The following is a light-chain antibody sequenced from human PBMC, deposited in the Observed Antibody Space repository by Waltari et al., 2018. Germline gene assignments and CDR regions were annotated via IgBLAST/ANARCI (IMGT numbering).Light chain of an antibody. CDR2: GNS. Sequence: QSVLTQPPSVSGAPGQRVTISCTGSSSNIGAGYDVPWYQQLPGTAPELLIDGNSSRPSGVPDRFSGCKSGTSAALAITGLQAEDESDYSCQAYDSSLSGYVFGTGTKVTVL. CDR1: SSNIGAGYD. J-gene: IGLJ1*01. CDR3: QAYDSSLSGYV. V-gene: IGLV1-40*01.